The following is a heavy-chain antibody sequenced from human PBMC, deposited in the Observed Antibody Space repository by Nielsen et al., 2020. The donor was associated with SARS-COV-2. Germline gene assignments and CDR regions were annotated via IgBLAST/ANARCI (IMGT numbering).Heavy chain of an antibody. V-gene: IGHV1-2*04. Sequence: ASVKVSCKASGYTFTGYYMHWVRQAPGQGLEWMGWINPNSGGTNYAQKFQGWVTMTRDTSISTAYMELTSLTSDDTAVYYCARLPLVRGNWFDPWGQGTLVAVS. CDR3: ARLPLVRGNWFDP. CDR1: GYTFTGYY. J-gene: IGHJ5*02. CDR2: INPNSGGT. D-gene: IGHD3-10*01.